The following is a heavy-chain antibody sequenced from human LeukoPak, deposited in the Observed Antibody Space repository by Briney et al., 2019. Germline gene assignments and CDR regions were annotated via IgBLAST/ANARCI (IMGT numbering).Heavy chain of an antibody. D-gene: IGHD4-17*01. J-gene: IGHJ4*02. CDR2: IYPGDSET. Sequence: GGSLKISCKGSGYTFTSHYIAWVRQIPGKGLELMGIIYPGDSETRYSPSFQGQVTISADKSISTAYLQWSSLKASDTAMYYCARQGDYDEVPHFDYWGQGTLVTVSS. CDR3: ARQGDYDEVPHFDY. CDR1: GYTFTSHY. V-gene: IGHV5-51*01.